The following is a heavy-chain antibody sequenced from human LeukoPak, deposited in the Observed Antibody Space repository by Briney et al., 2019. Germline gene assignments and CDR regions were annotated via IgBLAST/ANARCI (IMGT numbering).Heavy chain of an antibody. CDR3: ARDGSGKVGSMDV. V-gene: IGHV1-2*02. CDR1: GYTFTGYF. D-gene: IGHD2-2*01. Sequence: AASVRVSCKASGYTFTGYFLHWVRQAPGQGLEWMGWINPNSGDTTYAQRFQGRVTLTRDTSISTAYMELSRLRSDDTAVYYCARDGSGKVGSMDVWGQGTTVTVSS. J-gene: IGHJ6*02. CDR2: INPNSGDT.